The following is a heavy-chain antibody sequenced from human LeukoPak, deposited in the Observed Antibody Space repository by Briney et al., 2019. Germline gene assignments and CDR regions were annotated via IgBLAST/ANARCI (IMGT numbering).Heavy chain of an antibody. CDR2: ISGSGGST. CDR1: GFTFSSYS. D-gene: IGHD4-17*01. J-gene: IGHJ4*02. CDR3: AKAGVYGDLPNSYFDY. Sequence: GGSLRLSCAASGFTFSSYSMNWVRQAPGKGLEWVSAISGSGGSTYYADSVKGRFTISRDNSKNTLYLQMNSLRAEDTAVYYCAKAGVYGDLPNSYFDYWGQGTLVTVSS. V-gene: IGHV3-23*01.